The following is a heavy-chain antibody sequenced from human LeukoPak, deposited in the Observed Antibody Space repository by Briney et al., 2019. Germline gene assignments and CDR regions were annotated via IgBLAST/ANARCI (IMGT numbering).Heavy chain of an antibody. CDR3: ARDRIAAAGSWFDP. D-gene: IGHD6-13*01. CDR1: GGTFSSYA. Sequence: ASVKVSCKASGGTFSSYAISWVRQAPGQGLEWMGGIIPIFGTANYAQKFQGRVTMTRDTSTSTVYMELSSLRSEDTAVYYCARDRIAAAGSWFDPWGQGTLVTVSS. V-gene: IGHV1-69*05. CDR2: IIPIFGTA. J-gene: IGHJ5*02.